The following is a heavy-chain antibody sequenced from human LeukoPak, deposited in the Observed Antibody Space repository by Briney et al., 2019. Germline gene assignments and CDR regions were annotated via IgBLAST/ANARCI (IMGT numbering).Heavy chain of an antibody. CDR1: GYTFTGYY. J-gene: IGHJ3*02. CDR3: AKPDLGDLIDAFDI. D-gene: IGHD3-16*01. Sequence: ASVKVSCKASGYTFTGYYMHWVRQAPGQGLEWMGWINPNSGGTNYAQKFQGWVTMTRDTSISTAYMELSRLRSDDTAVYYCAKPDLGDLIDAFDIWGQGTMVTVSS. CDR2: INPNSGGT. V-gene: IGHV1-2*04.